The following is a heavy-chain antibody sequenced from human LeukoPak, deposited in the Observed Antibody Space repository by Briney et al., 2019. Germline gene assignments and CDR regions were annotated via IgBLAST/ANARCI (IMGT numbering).Heavy chain of an antibody. CDR3: ARVRMGIINGAYYYYMDV. CDR1: GFTFSSYG. V-gene: IGHV4-34*01. CDR2: INHSGST. Sequence: SGGSLRLSCAASGFTFSSYGMSWVRQAPGKGLEWIGEINHSGSTNYNPSLKSRVTISVDTSKNQFSLKVSSVTAADTAVYYCARVRMGIINGAYYYYMDVWGKGTTVTVSS. D-gene: IGHD7-27*01. J-gene: IGHJ6*03.